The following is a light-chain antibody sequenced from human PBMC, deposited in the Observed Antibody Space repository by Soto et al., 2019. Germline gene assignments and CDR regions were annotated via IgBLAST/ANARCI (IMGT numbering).Light chain of an antibody. CDR2: LNSDGSP. Sequence: QAVLTQSPSASASLGASVKLTCTLSSGHSTYAIAWHQQQPEKGPRYLMKLNSDGSPSKGDGIPDRFSGSSSGAERYLTISSLQSEDEADYYCQTWGTGPWVFGGGTKVTVL. CDR1: SGHSTYA. J-gene: IGLJ3*02. V-gene: IGLV4-69*01. CDR3: QTWGTGPWV.